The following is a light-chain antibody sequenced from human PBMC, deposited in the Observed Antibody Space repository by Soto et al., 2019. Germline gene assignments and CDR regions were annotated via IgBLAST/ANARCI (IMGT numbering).Light chain of an antibody. J-gene: IGKJ2*02. CDR1: QSILYSYINNNY. Sequence: DIVMTQYPDSLAVSLGEVATIHSKPTQSILYSYINNNYLAWYQQKQGQPNKLLIYGASIRESGVPDRFSGGGSRKYFTITISGLQAEDVAFYYCQQYYSVPGTFGQGTTLEIK. CDR2: GAS. CDR3: QQYYSVPGT. V-gene: IGKV4-1*01.